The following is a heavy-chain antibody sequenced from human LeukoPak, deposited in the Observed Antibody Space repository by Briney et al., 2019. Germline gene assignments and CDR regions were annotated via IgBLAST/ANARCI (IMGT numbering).Heavy chain of an antibody. J-gene: IGHJ3*02. V-gene: IGHV3-33*01. D-gene: IGHD2-15*01. CDR2: IWYDGSNK. CDR3: ARDGYCSGGSCNHDAFDI. CDR1: GFTFSSYG. Sequence: PGGSLRLSCAAAGFTFSSYGMHWVRQAPGKGLEWVAVIWYDGSNKYYEDSVKGRFTISRDNSKNTLYLQMNSLRAEDTAVYYCARDGYCSGGSCNHDAFDIWGQGTMVTVSS.